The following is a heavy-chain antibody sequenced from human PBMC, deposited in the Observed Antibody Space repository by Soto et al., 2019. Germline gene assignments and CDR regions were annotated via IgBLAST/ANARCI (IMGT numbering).Heavy chain of an antibody. J-gene: IGHJ4*02. CDR3: ARDLHGEPAAIDY. Sequence: QGGSLRLSCAASGFTFSSYSMNWVRQAPGKGLEWVSSISSSSSYIYYADSVKGRFTISRDNAKNSLYLQMNSLRAEDTAVYYCARDLHGEPAAIDYWGQGTLVTVSS. V-gene: IGHV3-21*01. CDR2: ISSSSSYI. CDR1: GFTFSSYS. D-gene: IGHD2-2*01.